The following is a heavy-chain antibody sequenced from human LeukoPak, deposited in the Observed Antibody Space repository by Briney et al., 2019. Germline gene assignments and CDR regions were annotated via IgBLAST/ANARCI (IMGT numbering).Heavy chain of an antibody. CDR1: GYTFTSYG. V-gene: IGHV1-18*01. CDR2: ISAYNGNT. CDR3: ARAYSSGWYAALDY. J-gene: IGHJ4*02. Sequence: ASVKVSCKTSGYTFTSYGISWVRQAPGQGLEWMGWISAYNGNTNYAQKLQGRVTMTTDTSTSTAYMELRSLRSDDTAVYYCARAYSSGWYAALDYWGQGTLVTVSS. D-gene: IGHD6-19*01.